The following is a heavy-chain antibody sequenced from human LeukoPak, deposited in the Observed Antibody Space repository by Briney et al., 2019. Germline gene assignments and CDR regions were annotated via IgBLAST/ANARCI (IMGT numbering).Heavy chain of an antibody. Sequence: PSETLSLTCTVSGGSISSYYWSWIRQPPGKGLEWIGYIYYSGSTNYNPSLKSRVTIPVDTSKNQFSLKLSSVTAADTAVYYCARGPYYDFWSGYRYNWFDPWGQGTLVTVSS. CDR2: IYYSGST. J-gene: IGHJ5*02. CDR3: ARGPYYDFWSGYRYNWFDP. CDR1: GGSISSYY. D-gene: IGHD3-3*01. V-gene: IGHV4-59*01.